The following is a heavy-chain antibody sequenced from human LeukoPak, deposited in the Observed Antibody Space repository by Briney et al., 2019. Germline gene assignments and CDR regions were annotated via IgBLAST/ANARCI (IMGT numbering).Heavy chain of an antibody. CDR2: TYYGGST. Sequence: SETLSLTCTVSGGSISSSSYYWGWIRQPPGKGLEWIGSTYYGGSTYYNPPLKSRVAISVDTSKNQFSLKLSSVTAADTAVYYCARRVAEDDYFDYWGQGTLVTVSS. CDR1: GGSISSSSYY. V-gene: IGHV4-39*01. CDR3: ARRVAEDDYFDY. J-gene: IGHJ4*02.